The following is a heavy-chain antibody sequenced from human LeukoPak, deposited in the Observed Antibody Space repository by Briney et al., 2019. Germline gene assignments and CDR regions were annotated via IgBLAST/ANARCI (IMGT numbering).Heavy chain of an antibody. Sequence: GGSLRLSCAASGFTVSSNHMSWVRQAPGKGLEWVSAIHTGGTTYYSDSVKGRFTISRDNSKNTLYLQMNGLRTEDTAVYYCARGTPSYSSSQNYFDYWGQGTLVTVSS. V-gene: IGHV3-66*02. CDR2: IHTGGTT. CDR3: ARGTPSYSSSQNYFDY. J-gene: IGHJ4*02. CDR1: GFTVSSNH. D-gene: IGHD6-6*01.